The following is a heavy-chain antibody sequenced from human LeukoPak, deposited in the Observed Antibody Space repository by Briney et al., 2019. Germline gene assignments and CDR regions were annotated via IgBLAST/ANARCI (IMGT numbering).Heavy chain of an antibody. J-gene: IGHJ4*02. V-gene: IGHV1-2*02. D-gene: IGHD6-13*01. Sequence: ASVKVSCKASGYTFTGYFMHWVRQAPGQGLVWMGWINPDSVGTAYAQKFQGRVTMTRDPSISTAYMELSRLRSDDTAVYYCARVVDSSSRYYFDYWGQGTLVTVSS. CDR3: ARVVDSSSRYYFDY. CDR2: INPDSVGT. CDR1: GYTFTGYF.